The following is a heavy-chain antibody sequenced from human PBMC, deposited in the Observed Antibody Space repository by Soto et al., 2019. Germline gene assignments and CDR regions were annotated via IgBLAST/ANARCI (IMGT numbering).Heavy chain of an antibody. D-gene: IGHD3-16*01. CDR1: GFTFSSYA. J-gene: IGHJ6*02. Sequence: HPGGSLRLSCAASGFTFSSYAMSWVRQAPGKGLEWVSAISGSGGSTYYADSVKGRFTISRDNSKNTLYLQMNSLRAEDTAVYYCALNPLISSDYYYYGMDVWGQGTTVTVSS. CDR3: ALNPLISSDYYYYGMDV. V-gene: IGHV3-23*01. CDR2: ISGSGGST.